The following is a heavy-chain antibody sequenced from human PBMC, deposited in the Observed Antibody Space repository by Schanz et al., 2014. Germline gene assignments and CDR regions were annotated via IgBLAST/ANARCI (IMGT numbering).Heavy chain of an antibody. J-gene: IGHJ4*02. Sequence: EVQLVESGGGLVKPGGSLRLSCVTSGFTFGAYTMNWVRQAPGKGLEWVSAISGSGVSTYYADSVKGRFTISRDNSKNTVYLQMNSLRGEDTGMYYCARGDPVAGLDYWGRGTLVTVSS. CDR3: ARGDPVAGLDY. CDR2: ISGSGVST. V-gene: IGHV3-23*04. CDR1: GFTFGAYT.